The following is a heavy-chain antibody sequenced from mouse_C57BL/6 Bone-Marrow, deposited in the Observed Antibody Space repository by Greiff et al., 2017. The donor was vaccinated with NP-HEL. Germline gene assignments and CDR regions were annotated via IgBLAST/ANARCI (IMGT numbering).Heavy chain of an antibody. CDR2: IYPRSGNT. Sequence: VQVVESGAELARPGASVKLSCKASGYTFTSYGISWVKQRTGQGLEWIGEIYPRSGNTYYNEKFKGKATLTADKSSSTAYMELRSLTSEDSAVYFCARWGTTVVDFDYWGQGTTLTVSS. J-gene: IGHJ2*01. V-gene: IGHV1-81*01. CDR1: GYTFTSYG. D-gene: IGHD1-1*01. CDR3: ARWGTTVVDFDY.